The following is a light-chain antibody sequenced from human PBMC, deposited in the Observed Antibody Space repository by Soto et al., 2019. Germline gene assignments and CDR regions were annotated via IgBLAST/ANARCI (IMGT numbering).Light chain of an antibody. CDR2: GAS. CDR3: QQYNDWPAIT. V-gene: IGKV3-15*01. CDR1: QSVSTN. Sequence: EMVLTQSPDTLSVSPGERATLSCRASQSVSTNLAWYQQKPGQAPSLLIYGASTRATAIPARFSGSGSGTEFTLTISRLKSEDFAVYYCQQYNDWPAITFGQGTRLEIK. J-gene: IGKJ5*01.